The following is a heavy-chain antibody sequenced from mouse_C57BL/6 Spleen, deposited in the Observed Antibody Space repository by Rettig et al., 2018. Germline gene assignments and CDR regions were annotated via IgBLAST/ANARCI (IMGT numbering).Heavy chain of an antibody. CDR2: IYPRDGST. V-gene: IGHV1-78*01. D-gene: IGHD2-4*01. CDR3: AREGYYDYDDAMDY. Sequence: LEWIGYIYPRDGSTNYNEKFKGKATLTADKSSSTAYMQLNSLTSEDSAVYFCAREGYYDYDDAMDYWGQGTSVTVSS. J-gene: IGHJ4*01.